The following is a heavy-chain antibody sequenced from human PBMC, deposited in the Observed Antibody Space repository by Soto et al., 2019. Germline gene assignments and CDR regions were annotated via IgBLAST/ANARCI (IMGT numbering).Heavy chain of an antibody. CDR1: GGSFTSNNW. Sequence: SETLSLTCAVSGGSFTSNNWWTWVRQPPGQGLEWIGEIYRTGSTNYNPSLKGRVTISLDKSENQFSLKVTSLTAADTAVSYCASRAPGTSVDYWGQGTLVTVSS. D-gene: IGHD1-7*01. V-gene: IGHV4-4*02. J-gene: IGHJ4*02. CDR2: IYRTGST. CDR3: ASRAPGTSVDY.